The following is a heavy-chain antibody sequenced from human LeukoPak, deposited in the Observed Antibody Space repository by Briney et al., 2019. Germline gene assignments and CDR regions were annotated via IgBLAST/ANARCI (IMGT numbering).Heavy chain of an antibody. J-gene: IGHJ4*02. Sequence: GASLRLARAASGFIFSNSGMHWARQAPGKGPERETGMDYDGRKTYYADSVKGRFTLFRDKSKSTLYLQMSTLRSEDTAVYYCARDVAFCALSPGGQGTLVTVT. CDR3: ARDVAFCALSP. D-gene: IGHD1-14*01. CDR1: GFIFSNSG. V-gene: IGHV3-33*01. CDR2: MDYDGRKT.